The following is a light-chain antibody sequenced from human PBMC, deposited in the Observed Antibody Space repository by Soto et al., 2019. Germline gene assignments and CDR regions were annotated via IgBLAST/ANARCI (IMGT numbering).Light chain of an antibody. CDR3: QQRSSWPLT. CDR1: QSISSY. Sequence: TQSPSTLSASVGERVTITCRVSQSISSYLAWYQQRPGQTPRLLIYDASNRATGIPARFSGSGSGTDFTLSISSLEPEDFAVYYCQQRSSWPLTFXPGTKADIK. V-gene: IGKV3-11*01. CDR2: DAS. J-gene: IGKJ3*01.